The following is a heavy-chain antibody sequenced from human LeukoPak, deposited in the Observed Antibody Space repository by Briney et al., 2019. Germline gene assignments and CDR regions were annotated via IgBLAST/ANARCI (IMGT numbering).Heavy chain of an antibody. V-gene: IGHV3-30*18. CDR3: AKGSSYYDFWSGSQFDY. Sequence: PGGSLRLSCAASGFTFSSYGMHWVRQAPGKGLEWVAVISYDGSNKYYADSVKGRFTISRDNSKNTLYLQMNSLRAEDTAVYYCAKGSSYYDFWSGSQFDYWGQGTLVTVSS. CDR1: GFTFSSYG. CDR2: ISYDGSNK. J-gene: IGHJ4*02. D-gene: IGHD3-3*01.